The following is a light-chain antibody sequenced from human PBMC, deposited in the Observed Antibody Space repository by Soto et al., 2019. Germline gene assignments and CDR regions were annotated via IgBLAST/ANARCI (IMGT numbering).Light chain of an antibody. CDR1: SSDVGGYNF. V-gene: IGLV2-8*01. Sequence: QSVLTQPPSASGSPGQSVTISCTGASSDVGGYNFVSWYQHHPGKAPRLMIYDVTQRPSGVPDRFSGSKSGNTASLTVSGLQVDDEAYYYCSSYAGSSIPVAFGGGTKHRP. J-gene: IGLJ2*01. CDR3: SSYAGSSIPVA. CDR2: DVT.